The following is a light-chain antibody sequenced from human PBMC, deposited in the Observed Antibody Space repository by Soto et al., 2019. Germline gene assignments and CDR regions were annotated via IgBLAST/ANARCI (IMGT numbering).Light chain of an antibody. Sequence: EIVLTQSPATLSLSPGERATLSCRASQSVSRYLAWYQQKPGQTPRLLIYDASNRATGIPARFSGSGSGTDFTLTISSLEPEDFAVYYCQQRGNWPQTFGPGTKVDI. V-gene: IGKV3-11*01. CDR1: QSVSRY. CDR3: QQRGNWPQT. CDR2: DAS. J-gene: IGKJ3*01.